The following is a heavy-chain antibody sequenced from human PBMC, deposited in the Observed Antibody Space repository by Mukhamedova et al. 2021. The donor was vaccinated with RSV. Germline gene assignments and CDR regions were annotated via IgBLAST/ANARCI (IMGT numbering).Heavy chain of an antibody. CDR2: IYYSGST. Sequence: EWIGSIYYSGSTYYNPSLKSRVTISVDTSKNQFSLKLSSVTAADTAVYYCARRGKNYYYYGMDVWGQGTTVTVSS. J-gene: IGHJ6*02. CDR3: ARRGKNYYYYGMDV. V-gene: IGHV4-39*01.